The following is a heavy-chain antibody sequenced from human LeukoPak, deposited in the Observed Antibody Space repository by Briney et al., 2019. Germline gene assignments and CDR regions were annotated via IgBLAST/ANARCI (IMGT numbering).Heavy chain of an antibody. CDR1: GDSVSSNTAA. J-gene: IGHJ4*02. Sequence: SQTLSLTCALSGDSVSSNTAAWNWIRQSPSRGLEWLVRTYYRSKLYNDYAVSVKSRITINPDTSKNHFSLQLNSVTPEDTAVYYCARDGWPAFDYWGQGTLVTVSS. V-gene: IGHV6-1*01. D-gene: IGHD2-15*01. CDR3: ARDGWPAFDY. CDR2: TYYRSKLYN.